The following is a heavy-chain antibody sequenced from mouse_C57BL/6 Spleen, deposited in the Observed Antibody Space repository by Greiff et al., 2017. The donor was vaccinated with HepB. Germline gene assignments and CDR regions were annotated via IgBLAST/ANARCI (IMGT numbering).Heavy chain of an antibody. V-gene: IGHV1-18*01. CDR3: ARGLPAYFDY. CDR2: IHPNNGGT. Sequence: VQLQQSGPELVKPGASVKIPCKASGYTFTDYNMDWVKQSHGKSLEWIGDIHPNNGGTIYNQKFKGKATVTVDKTSSTAYMELRSLTSEDTAVYYCARGLPAYFDYWGQGTTLTVSS. J-gene: IGHJ2*01. D-gene: IGHD3-1*01. CDR1: GYTFTDYN.